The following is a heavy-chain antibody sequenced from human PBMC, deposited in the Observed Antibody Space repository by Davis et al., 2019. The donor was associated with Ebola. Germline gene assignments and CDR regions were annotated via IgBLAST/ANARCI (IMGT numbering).Heavy chain of an antibody. CDR2: IRSKANSNAT. J-gene: IGHJ4*02. V-gene: IGHV3-73*01. Sequence: GGPLTPPCHPPGFTFGGHCVHWLPQPSGKGLVWVGRIRSKANSNATAYAASVKGRFTISRDDSKSTAYLQMNSLKTEDTAVYYCTTTTTHFDYWGQGTLVTVSS. D-gene: IGHD1-26*01. CDR3: TTTTTHFDY. CDR1: GFTFGGHC.